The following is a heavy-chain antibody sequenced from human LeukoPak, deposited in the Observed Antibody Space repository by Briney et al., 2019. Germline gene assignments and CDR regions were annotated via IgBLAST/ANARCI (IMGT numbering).Heavy chain of an antibody. Sequence: PGGSLRLSCAASGFTFSTYSMNWVRQAPGKGLEWVSAISGSGGSTYYADSVKGRFTISRDNSKNTVYLQMNSLRAEDTAVYYCAKSSRAAYGYGASFDYWGQGTLVTVSS. CDR1: GFTFSTYS. J-gene: IGHJ4*02. CDR3: AKSSRAAYGYGASFDY. V-gene: IGHV3-23*01. CDR2: ISGSGGST. D-gene: IGHD5-18*01.